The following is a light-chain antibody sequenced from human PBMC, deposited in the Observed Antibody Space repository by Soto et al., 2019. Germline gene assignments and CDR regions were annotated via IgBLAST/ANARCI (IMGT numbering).Light chain of an antibody. Sequence: ENVLTQSPGTLSLSPGERATLSCRASQSVRNSYLAWYQQKPGQTPRLLIYHASNRATAVPDRFRGSGSGTAFTLTISRLEPEDFAVYYCQQYGDSPLTFGGGTKVEIK. J-gene: IGKJ4*01. V-gene: IGKV3-20*01. CDR2: HAS. CDR3: QQYGDSPLT. CDR1: QSVRNSY.